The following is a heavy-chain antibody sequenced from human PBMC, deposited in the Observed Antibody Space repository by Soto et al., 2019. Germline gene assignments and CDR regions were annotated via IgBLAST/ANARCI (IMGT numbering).Heavy chain of an antibody. CDR1: GYSISSSNW. CDR2: IYYSGTT. J-gene: IGHJ3*02. D-gene: IGHD3-10*01. V-gene: IGHV4-28*01. Sequence: SETLSLTCAVSGYSISSSNWWGWIRQPPGKGLEWIGYIYYSGTTYYNPSLKSRVTMSVDTSKNQFSLKLSSVTAADTAVYYCARRHGSALDIWGQGTMVTGSS. CDR3: ARRHGSALDI.